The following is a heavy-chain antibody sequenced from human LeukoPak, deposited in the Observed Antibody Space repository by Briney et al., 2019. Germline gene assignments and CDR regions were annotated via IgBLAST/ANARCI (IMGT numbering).Heavy chain of an antibody. CDR3: VKGTYYDFWSGYFNWFDP. V-gene: IGHV3-23*01. CDR2: ISGSGGST. J-gene: IGHJ5*02. Sequence: GGSLRLSCAASGFTFSSYAMSWVRQAPGKGLEWVSAISGSGGSTYYADSVKGRFTISRDNSKNTLYLQMNSLRAEDTAVYYCVKGTYYDFWSGYFNWFDPWGQGTLVTVSS. CDR1: GFTFSSYA. D-gene: IGHD3-3*01.